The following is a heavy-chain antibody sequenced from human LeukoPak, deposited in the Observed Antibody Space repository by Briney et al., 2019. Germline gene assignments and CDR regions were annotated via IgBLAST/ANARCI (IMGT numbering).Heavy chain of an antibody. CDR3: ARAGFTMVRGVIIPLGY. D-gene: IGHD3-10*01. V-gene: IGHV1-2*02. CDR2: INPNSGGT. Sequence: ASVKVSCKASGYTFTGYYMHWVRQAPGQGLEWMGWINPNSGGTNYAQKFRGRVTMTRDTSISTAYMELSRLRSDDTAVYYCARAGFTMVRGVIIPLGYWGQGTLVTVSS. J-gene: IGHJ4*02. CDR1: GYTFTGYY.